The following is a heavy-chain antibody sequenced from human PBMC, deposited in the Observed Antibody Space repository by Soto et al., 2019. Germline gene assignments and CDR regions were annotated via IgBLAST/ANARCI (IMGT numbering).Heavy chain of an antibody. V-gene: IGHV1-69*13. CDR1: GGTFSSYA. CDR2: IIPIFGTA. J-gene: IGHJ4*02. CDR3: AREGFYGSGSYSDY. Sequence: SVKVSCKASGGTFSSYAISWVRQAPGQGLEWVGGIIPIFGTANYAQKFQGRVTITADESTSTAYMELSSLRSEDTAVYYCAREGFYGSGSYSDYWGQATLVTVSS. D-gene: IGHD3-10*01.